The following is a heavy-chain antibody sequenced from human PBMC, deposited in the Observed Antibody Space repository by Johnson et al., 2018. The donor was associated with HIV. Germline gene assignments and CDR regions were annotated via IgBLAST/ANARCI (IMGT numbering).Heavy chain of an antibody. CDR1: GFTFDDYA. J-gene: IGHJ3*02. Sequence: VQLVESGGGLVQPGRSLKLSCAASGFTFDDYAMHWVRQAPGKGLEWVSGISWNSGSIGYADSVKGRFTISRDNAKNSLYLQMNSLRAEDTALYYCARAGIVFDIWGQGTMVTVSS. CDR2: ISWNSGSI. CDR3: ARAGIVFDI. D-gene: IGHD2-15*01. V-gene: IGHV3-9*01.